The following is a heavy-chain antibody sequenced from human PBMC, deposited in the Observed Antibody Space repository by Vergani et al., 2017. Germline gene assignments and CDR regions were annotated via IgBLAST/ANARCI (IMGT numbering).Heavy chain of an antibody. CDR3: AKEEPYSSSWYAAYYFDY. CDR1: GFTFSSYA. D-gene: IGHD6-13*01. V-gene: IGHV3-23*01. CDR2: ISGSGGST. Sequence: EVQLLESGGGLVQPGGSLRLSCAASGFTFSSYAMSWVRQAPGKGLEWVSAISGSGGSTYYADSVKGRFTISRDNSKNPLYLQMNSLRAEDTAVYYCAKEEPYSSSWYAAYYFDYWGQGTLVTVSS. J-gene: IGHJ4*02.